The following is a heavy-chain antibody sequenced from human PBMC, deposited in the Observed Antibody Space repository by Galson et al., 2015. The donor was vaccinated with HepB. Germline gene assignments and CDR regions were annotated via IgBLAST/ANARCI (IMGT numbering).Heavy chain of an antibody. V-gene: IGHV1-69*13. CDR1: GGTFSSYA. CDR3: ARDRRMTTVVTTTFDY. Sequence: SVKVSCKASGGTFSSYAISWVRQAPGQGLEWMGGIIPIFGTANYAQKFQGRVTITADESTSTAYMELSSLRSEVTAVYYCARDRRMTTVVTTTFDYWGQGTLVTVSS. J-gene: IGHJ4*02. CDR2: IIPIFGTA. D-gene: IGHD4-23*01.